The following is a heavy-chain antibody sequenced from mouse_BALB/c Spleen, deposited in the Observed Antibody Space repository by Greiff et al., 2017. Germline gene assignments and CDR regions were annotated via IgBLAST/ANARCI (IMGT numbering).Heavy chain of an antibody. V-gene: IGHV3-6*02. Sequence: EVQLQQSGPGLVKPSQSLSLTCSVTGYSITSGYYWYWIRQFPGNKLEWMGYISYDGSNNYNPSLKNRISITRDTAKNQFFLKLNSVTTEDTATYYCALSTMIKAGIAYWGQGTLVTVSA. CDR1: GYSITSGYY. CDR2: ISYDGSN. D-gene: IGHD2-4*01. J-gene: IGHJ3*01. CDR3: ALSTMIKAGIAY.